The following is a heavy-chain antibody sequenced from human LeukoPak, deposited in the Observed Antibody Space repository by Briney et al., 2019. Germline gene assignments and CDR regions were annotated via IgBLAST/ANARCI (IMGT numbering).Heavy chain of an antibody. J-gene: IGHJ4*02. Sequence: QPGGSLRLSCAASGCTFSDHYMDWVRQAPGKGLEWVGRTRNKANSYTTEYAASVKGRFTISRDDSKNSLYLQMNSLKTEDTAVYYCARVSRDYYDSSGYYDYWGQGTLVTVSS. D-gene: IGHD3-22*01. CDR1: GCTFSDHY. CDR2: TRNKANSYTT. V-gene: IGHV3-72*01. CDR3: ARVSRDYYDSSGYYDY.